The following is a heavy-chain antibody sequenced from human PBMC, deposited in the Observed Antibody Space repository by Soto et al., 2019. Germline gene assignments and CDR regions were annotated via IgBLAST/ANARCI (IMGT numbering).Heavy chain of an antibody. D-gene: IGHD4-17*01. CDR3: ARRYGPGFDY. CDR2: IYDIGTT. Sequence: SETLSLTCTVSGDSISVHYWSWIRQPPEKGLEWIAYIYDIGTTNYNPSLKSRVTISKDTSKNQFSLNLNSVTAADTAVYYCARRYGPGFDYWGQGTLVTVSS. J-gene: IGHJ4*02. CDR1: GDSISVHY. V-gene: IGHV4-59*08.